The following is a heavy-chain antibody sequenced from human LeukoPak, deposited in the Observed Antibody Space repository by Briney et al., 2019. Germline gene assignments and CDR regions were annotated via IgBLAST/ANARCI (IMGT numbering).Heavy chain of an antibody. CDR3: ARGVTARGFYYYMDV. D-gene: IGHD2-21*02. V-gene: IGHV1-2*02. CDR2: INPNSGGT. CDR1: EYTFTSYY. Sequence: ASVKVSCKASEYTFTSYYMHWVRQAPGQGLEWVGWINPNSGGTSYAQKFQGRVTMTRDTSISAAYMDLSRLRSDDTAVYYCARGVTARGFYYYMDVWGKGTTVTISS. J-gene: IGHJ6*03.